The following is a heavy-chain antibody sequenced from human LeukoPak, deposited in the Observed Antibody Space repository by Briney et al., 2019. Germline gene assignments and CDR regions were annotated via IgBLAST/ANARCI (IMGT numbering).Heavy chain of an antibody. CDR2: IKSKTDGGTT. CDR3: TTGPPIAAAGDPYYFDY. J-gene: IGHJ4*02. V-gene: IGHV3-15*01. D-gene: IGHD6-13*01. CDR1: GFTFSSYA. Sequence: GGSLRLSCAASGFTFSSYAMSWVRQAPGKGLEWVGRIKSKTDGGTTDYAAPVKGRFTISRDDSKNTLYLQMNSLKTEDTAVYYCTTGPPIAAAGDPYYFDYWGQGTLVTVSS.